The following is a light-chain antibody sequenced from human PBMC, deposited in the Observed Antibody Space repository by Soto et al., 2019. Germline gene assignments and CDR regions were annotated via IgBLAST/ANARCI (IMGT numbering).Light chain of an antibody. V-gene: IGLV1-40*01. J-gene: IGLJ2*01. CDR3: RFFDNSLSDLG. CDR2: GNS. CDR1: SSNIGAGYD. Sequence: QSVLTQPPSVSGAQGQRVTISCTGSSSNIGAGYDVHWYQQLPGTAPKLLIYGNSNRPSGVPDRFSGSKSGTSASLAITGLQAEDEAEDYCRFFDNSLSDLGFGGGTNLTVL.